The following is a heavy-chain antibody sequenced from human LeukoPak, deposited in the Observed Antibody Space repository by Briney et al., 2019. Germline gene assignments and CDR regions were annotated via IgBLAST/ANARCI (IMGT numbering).Heavy chain of an antibody. CDR2: ISAYNGNT. V-gene: IGHV1-18*01. CDR3: ARDLTY. Sequence: GASVKVSCKASGYTFTSYGIIWVRQAPGQGLEWMGWISAYNGNTDYSQNLQGRVTMTTDTSTNTAYMELRCLRSDDTAVYYCARDLTYWGQGTLVTVSS. J-gene: IGHJ4*02. CDR1: GYTFTSYG.